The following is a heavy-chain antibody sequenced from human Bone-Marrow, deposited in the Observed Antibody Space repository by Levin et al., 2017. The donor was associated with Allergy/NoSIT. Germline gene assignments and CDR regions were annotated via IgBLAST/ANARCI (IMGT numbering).Heavy chain of an antibody. CDR3: AKTKEDIVLVPAAATPDWYFDL. Sequence: PGGSLRLSCAASGFTFSNYALSWVRQAPGKGLDWVSSVSGSTNKTYYADSVRGRFTISRDNPKNTLTLHMNRLRADDTAIYYCAKTKEDIVLVPAAATPDWYFDLWGRGTLVTVSS. J-gene: IGHJ2*01. D-gene: IGHD2-2*01. V-gene: IGHV3-23*01. CDR1: GFTFSNYA. CDR2: VSGSTNKT.